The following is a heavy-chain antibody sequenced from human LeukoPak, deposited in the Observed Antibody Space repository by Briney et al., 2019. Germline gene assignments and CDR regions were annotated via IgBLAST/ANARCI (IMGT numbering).Heavy chain of an antibody. CDR1: GFTFSSYG. D-gene: IGHD6-13*01. Sequence: QPGGSLRLSCAASGFTFSSYGMHWVRQAPGKGLEWVPVISYDGSNKYYADSVKGRFTISRDNSKNTLYLQMNSLRAEDTAVYYCAKVKGSSWLTDYWGQGTLVTVSS. CDR3: AKVKGSSWLTDY. J-gene: IGHJ4*02. CDR2: ISYDGSNK. V-gene: IGHV3-30*18.